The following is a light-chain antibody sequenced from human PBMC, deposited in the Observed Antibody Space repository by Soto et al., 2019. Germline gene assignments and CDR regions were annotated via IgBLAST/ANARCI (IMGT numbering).Light chain of an antibody. Sequence: QSALTQPASVSGSPGQSITISCTGTSSDVGAYNYVSWYQQHPGKAPKLMICDVRNRPSGVSNCFSGSKSGNTASLTISGLQAEDEADYYCSSYTSSGSVVFGGGTKVTVL. V-gene: IGLV2-14*03. J-gene: IGLJ2*01. CDR3: SSYTSSGSVV. CDR1: SSDVGAYNY. CDR2: DVR.